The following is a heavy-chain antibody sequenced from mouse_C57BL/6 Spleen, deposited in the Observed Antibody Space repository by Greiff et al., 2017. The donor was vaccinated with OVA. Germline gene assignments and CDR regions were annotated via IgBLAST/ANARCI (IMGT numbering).Heavy chain of an antibody. Sequence: VQLKESVAELVRPGASVKLSCTASGFNIKNTYMHWVKQRPEQGLEWIGRIDPANGNTKYAPKFQGKATITADTSSNTAYLQLSSLTSEDTAIYYCAIYYYGSSHWYFDVWGTGTTVTVSS. CDR1: GFNIKNTY. V-gene: IGHV14-3*01. CDR3: AIYYYGSSHWYFDV. CDR2: IDPANGNT. D-gene: IGHD1-1*01. J-gene: IGHJ1*03.